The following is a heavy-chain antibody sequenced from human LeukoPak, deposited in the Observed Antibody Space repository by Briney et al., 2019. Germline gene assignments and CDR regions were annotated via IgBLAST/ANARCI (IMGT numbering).Heavy chain of an antibody. V-gene: IGHV4-61*02. J-gene: IGHJ4*02. CDR1: GGSISSGSYY. CDR2: IYTSGST. Sequence: SQTLSLTCTVSGGSISSGSYYWSWIRQPAGKGLEWIGRIYTSGSTNYNPSLKSRVTISVDTSKNQFSLKLSSVTAADTAVYYCAREMRGYSGYGGLVDYWGQGTLVTVSS. D-gene: IGHD5-12*01. CDR3: AREMRGYSGYGGLVDY.